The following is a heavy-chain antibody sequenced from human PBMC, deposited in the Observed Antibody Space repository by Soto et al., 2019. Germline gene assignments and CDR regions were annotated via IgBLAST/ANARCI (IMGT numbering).Heavy chain of an antibody. Sequence: GGSLRLSCAASGFTFSGSAMHWVRQASGKGLEWVGRIRSKANSYATAYAATVKGRFTISRDDSKNTAYLQMNSLKTEDTAVYYCALSGYYVYYYYMDVWGKGTTVTVSS. CDR2: IRSKANSYAT. D-gene: IGHD3-22*01. J-gene: IGHJ6*03. CDR3: ALSGYYVYYYYMDV. CDR1: GFTFSGSA. V-gene: IGHV3-73*01.